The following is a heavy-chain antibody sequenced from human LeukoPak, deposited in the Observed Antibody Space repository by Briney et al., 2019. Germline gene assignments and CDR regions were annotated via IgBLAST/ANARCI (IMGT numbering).Heavy chain of an antibody. J-gene: IGHJ4*02. V-gene: IGHV3-30*18. CDR2: IAYDGSKK. CDR3: AKDRPLYSGSQHFDY. CDR1: GFTFSSYG. D-gene: IGHD1-26*01. Sequence: GGSLRLSCAASGFTFSSYGMHWVRQAPGKGLEWVAVIAYDGSKKYYADSVKGRFTISRDNSKNTLYLQMNSLRAEDTAVYYCAKDRPLYSGSQHFDYWGQGTLVTVSS.